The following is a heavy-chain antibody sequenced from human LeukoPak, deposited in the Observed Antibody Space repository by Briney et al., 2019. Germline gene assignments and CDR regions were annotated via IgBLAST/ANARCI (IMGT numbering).Heavy chain of an antibody. CDR2: INSDGSGT. CDR1: GFTFNNYW. J-gene: IGHJ3*02. Sequence: GGSLRLSCGASGFTFNNYWMHWIRQAPGMGLVWVSRINSDGSGTTYADSVKGRVTISRDNAKNTLYLQMNSLRAEDAAVYYCARGKDGVWAFDIWGQGTTVTVSS. D-gene: IGHD3-16*01. V-gene: IGHV3-74*01. CDR3: ARGKDGVWAFDI.